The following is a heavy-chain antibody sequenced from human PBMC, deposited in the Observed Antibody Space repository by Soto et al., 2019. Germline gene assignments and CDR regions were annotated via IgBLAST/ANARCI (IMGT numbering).Heavy chain of an antibody. CDR2: IYYSGST. Sequence: SEILSLTCTVSGGSINSYYWSWIRQPPGKGLEWIGYIYYSGSTNYNPSLTSRVTMSLDTSNNHFSLKLSSVTTTDTAVYYCARGPDHSKVGYWGQGTLVTVSS. V-gene: IGHV4-59*01. D-gene: IGHD4-4*01. CDR1: GGSINSYY. J-gene: IGHJ4*02. CDR3: ARGPDHSKVGY.